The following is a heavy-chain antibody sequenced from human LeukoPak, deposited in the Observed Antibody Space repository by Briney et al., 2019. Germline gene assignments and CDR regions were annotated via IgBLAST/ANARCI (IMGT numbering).Heavy chain of an antibody. CDR1: GYSISSGYY. V-gene: IGHV4-38-2*02. D-gene: IGHD2-2*01. J-gene: IGHJ3*02. Sequence: PSETLSLTCTVSGYSISSGYYWDWIRQPPGKGLEWIGEIYHSGSTNYNPSLKSRVTISVDTSKNQFSLKLSSVTAADTAVYYCARVRDIVVARHSFDIWGQGTMVTVSS. CDR2: IYHSGST. CDR3: ARVRDIVVARHSFDI.